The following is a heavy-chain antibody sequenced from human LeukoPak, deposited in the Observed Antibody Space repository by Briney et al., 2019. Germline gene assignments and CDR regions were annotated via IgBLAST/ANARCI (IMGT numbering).Heavy chain of an antibody. CDR2: ISYDGSNK. CDR1: GFTFSGFA. Sequence: TGGSLRLSCAASGFTFSGFAITWVRQAPGKGLEGVAVISYDGSNKYYADSVKGRFTISRDKSKNTLYLQMNSLRVEDTAVYYCAKDGLRYYYDSSGFYPGDCWGQGTLVTVSS. CDR3: AKDGLRYYYDSSGFYPGDC. J-gene: IGHJ4*02. V-gene: IGHV3-30*18. D-gene: IGHD3-22*01.